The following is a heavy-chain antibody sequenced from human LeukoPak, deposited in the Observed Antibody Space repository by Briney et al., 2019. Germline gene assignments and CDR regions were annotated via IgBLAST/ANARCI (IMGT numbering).Heavy chain of an antibody. CDR3: VRDGEGVAISVNYWFDP. CDR1: GFTFTSYD. J-gene: IGHJ5*02. D-gene: IGHD3-10*01. Sequence: ASVKVSCKASGFTFTSYDINWVRQASGQGLEWMGWMNPNNGNTGYAQKFQGRVTMTRDTSISTAYMELRGLRSENTAVYYCVRDGEGVAISVNYWFDPWGQGTLVTVSS. CDR2: MNPNNGNT. V-gene: IGHV1-8*01.